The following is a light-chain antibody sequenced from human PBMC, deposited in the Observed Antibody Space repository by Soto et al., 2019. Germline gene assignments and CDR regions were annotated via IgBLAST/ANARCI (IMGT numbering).Light chain of an antibody. Sequence: EIVMTQSPVTQSVSPGERGTLSCRASQSVSTKLLWYQQKPGQAPRLLIYGASTRATGIPARFSGGGSGTEFSLTISSLQSEYFAVYYCLQYNNWSYTFGQGTRVEI. CDR1: QSVSTK. CDR2: GAS. CDR3: LQYNNWSYT. V-gene: IGKV3-15*01. J-gene: IGKJ2*01.